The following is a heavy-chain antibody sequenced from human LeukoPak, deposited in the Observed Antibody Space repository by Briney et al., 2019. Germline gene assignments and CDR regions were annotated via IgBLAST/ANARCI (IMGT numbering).Heavy chain of an antibody. V-gene: IGHV3-48*03. CDR3: ARVLDYYYYMDV. CDR1: GFTFSSYA. Sequence: GGSLRLSCAASGFTFSSYAMSWVRQAPGKGLEWVSYISSSGSTIYYADSVKGRFTISRDNAKNSLYLQMNNLRAEDTAVYYCARVLDYYYYMDVWGKGTTVTISS. CDR2: ISSSGSTI. J-gene: IGHJ6*03.